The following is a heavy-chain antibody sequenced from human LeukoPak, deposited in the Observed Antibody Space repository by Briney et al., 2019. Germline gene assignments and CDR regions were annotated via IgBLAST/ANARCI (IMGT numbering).Heavy chain of an antibody. CDR2: IKQDGSEK. J-gene: IGHJ3*01. CDR3: ARQVGWCDAVDL. CDR1: GYTFSSSW. Sequence: RGSPRLSCVPSGYTFSSSWMSWVRHAPGEGLGWVASIKQDGSEKYYVDSVKGRFTISTDTAKNSLYLQMTGLRAEDTGVYFCARQVGWCDAVDLWGQGTMVTVSS. D-gene: IGHD2-21*01. V-gene: IGHV3-7*01.